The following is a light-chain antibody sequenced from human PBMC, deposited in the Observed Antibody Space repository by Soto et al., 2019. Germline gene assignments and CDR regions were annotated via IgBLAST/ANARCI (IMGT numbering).Light chain of an antibody. V-gene: IGKV1-9*01. CDR1: QGISSY. Sequence: IQLTQSPSSLSASVGDRVTITCRASQGISSYFAWYQQKPGKAPKVLNYAASTLQNGVPPRFSGSGSGTDFTLTIGSLQPEDFATYYCQQLNAYPYTFGQGTQLEIK. CDR2: AAS. J-gene: IGKJ2*01. CDR3: QQLNAYPYT.